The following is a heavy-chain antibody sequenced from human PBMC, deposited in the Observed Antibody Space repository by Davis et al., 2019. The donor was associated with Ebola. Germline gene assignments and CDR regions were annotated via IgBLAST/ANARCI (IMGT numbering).Heavy chain of an antibody. Sequence: GGSLRLSCAASGFTFDAYAMHWVRLAPGKGLEWVSYINTGSSIIYYADSVRGRFTVSRDNAKNSLYLEMNSLRDEDTAVYYCARDSWSSGYPKFDYWGQGTLVTVSP. J-gene: IGHJ4*02. V-gene: IGHV3-48*02. D-gene: IGHD3-22*01. CDR3: ARDSWSSGYPKFDY. CDR1: GFTFDAYA. CDR2: INTGSSII.